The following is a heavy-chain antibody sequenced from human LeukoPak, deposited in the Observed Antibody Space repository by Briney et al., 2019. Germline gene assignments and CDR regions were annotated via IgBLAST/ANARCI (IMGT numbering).Heavy chain of an antibody. D-gene: IGHD5-18*01. Sequence: GGSLRLSCAASGFTVSSNYMSWVRQAPGKGLEWVSVMYTGGSTYYADSVKGRFTISRDTSKNTLYLQMSSLRAEDTAMYYCARYSYSYYFDYWGQGTLVTVSS. CDR2: MYTGGST. CDR1: GFTVSSNY. CDR3: ARYSYSYYFDY. J-gene: IGHJ4*02. V-gene: IGHV3-53*01.